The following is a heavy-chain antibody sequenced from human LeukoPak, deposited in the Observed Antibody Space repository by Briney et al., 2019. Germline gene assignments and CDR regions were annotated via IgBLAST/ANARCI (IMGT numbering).Heavy chain of an antibody. CDR1: GFAFSGSA. J-gene: IGHJ4*02. CDR3: TRLPLTDIAVAGSDY. Sequence: GGSLRLSCAASGFAFSGSAIHWVRQASGKGLECVGRIRSKANSYATAYAASVKGRFTISRDDSKNTAYLQMNSLKTEDTAVYYCTRLPLTDIAVAGSDYWGQGTLVTVSS. CDR2: IRSKANSYAT. V-gene: IGHV3-73*01. D-gene: IGHD6-19*01.